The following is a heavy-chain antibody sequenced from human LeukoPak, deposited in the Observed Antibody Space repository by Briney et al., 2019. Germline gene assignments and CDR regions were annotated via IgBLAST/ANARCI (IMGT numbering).Heavy chain of an antibody. Sequence: GGSLRLSCAASGFTFSSYSMNWVRQAPGKGLEWVSSISSSSSYIYYADSVKGRFTISRDNAKNSLYLQMNSLRAEDTAVYYCARDGSALWKRHPQHVGYWGQGTLVTVSS. CDR1: GFTFSSYS. D-gene: IGHD2-21*01. V-gene: IGHV3-21*01. CDR3: ARDGSALWKRHPQHVGY. CDR2: ISSSSSYI. J-gene: IGHJ4*02.